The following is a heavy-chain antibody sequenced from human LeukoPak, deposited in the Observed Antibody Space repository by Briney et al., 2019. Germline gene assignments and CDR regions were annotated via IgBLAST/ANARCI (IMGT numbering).Heavy chain of an antibody. D-gene: IGHD2/OR15-2a*01. V-gene: IGHV4-34*01. Sequence: PSETLSLTCAAYGGSFSGYYWSWIRQPPGKGLEWIGEINHSGSTSYNPSLKSRVTISVDTSKNHFSLKLSSVTAADTAVYYCARLKRLLYYYYGMDVWGQGTTVTVSS. CDR1: GGSFSGYY. CDR2: INHSGST. CDR3: ARLKRLLYYYYGMDV. J-gene: IGHJ6*02.